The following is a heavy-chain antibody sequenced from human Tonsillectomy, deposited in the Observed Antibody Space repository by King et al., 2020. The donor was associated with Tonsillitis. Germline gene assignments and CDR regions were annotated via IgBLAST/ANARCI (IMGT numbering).Heavy chain of an antibody. J-gene: IGHJ5*02. CDR2: ISYDGSNK. D-gene: IGHD3-10*01. V-gene: IGHV3-33*05. CDR3: ARDGGDGSGTFRS. CDR1: GFTFSSYG. Sequence: QLVQSGGGVVQPGRSLRLSCAASGFTFSSYGMHWVRQAPGKWLEWWAVISYDGSNKYYADSVKGRFTISRDNSKNTLYLQMNSLRAEDTAVYYCARDGGDGSGTFRSWGQGTLVTVSS.